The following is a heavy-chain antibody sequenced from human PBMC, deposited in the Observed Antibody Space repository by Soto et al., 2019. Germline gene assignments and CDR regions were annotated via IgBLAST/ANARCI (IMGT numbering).Heavy chain of an antibody. CDR1: GFTFTSYA. V-gene: IGHV3-23*01. D-gene: IGHD2-2*01. CDR3: ARGLYCSSTSCYAYYYYMDV. Sequence: PGGSLRLSCAASGFTFTSYAMSWVRQAPGKGLEWVSGISAGGSSTYYADSVKGRFTISRDNAKNSLYLQMNSLRAEDTAVYYCARGLYCSSTSCYAYYYYMDVWGKGTTVTVSS. CDR2: ISAGGSST. J-gene: IGHJ6*03.